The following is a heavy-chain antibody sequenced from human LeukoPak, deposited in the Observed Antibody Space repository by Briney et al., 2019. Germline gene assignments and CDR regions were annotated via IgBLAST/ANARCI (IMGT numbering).Heavy chain of an antibody. CDR3: AKDRGACQTDAFDI. V-gene: IGHV3-23*01. CDR2: INSSGGST. J-gene: IGHJ3*02. CDR1: GFTFSSYA. D-gene: IGHD4/OR15-4a*01. Sequence: GGSLRLSCAASGFTFSSYAMSWVRQAPGKGLEWVSAINSSGGSTYYAESVKGRLTIFRDNSKNTMYLQMNSLRAEDKAVYYCAKDRGACQTDAFDIWGQGTMVTVSS.